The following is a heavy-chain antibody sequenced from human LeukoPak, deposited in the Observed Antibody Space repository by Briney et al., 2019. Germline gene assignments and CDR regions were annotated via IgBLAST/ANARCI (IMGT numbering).Heavy chain of an antibody. CDR1: GFTFSSYA. CDR2: ISYDGSNK. D-gene: IGHD6-6*01. V-gene: IGHV3-30-3*01. J-gene: IGHJ4*02. CDR3: ARDGGSSAYFDY. Sequence: GGSLRLSCAASGFTFSSYAMHWVRQAPGKGLEWVAVISYDGSNKYYADSVKGRFTISRDNSKNTLYLQMNSLRAEDTAVYYCARDGGSSAYFDYWGQGTLVTVSS.